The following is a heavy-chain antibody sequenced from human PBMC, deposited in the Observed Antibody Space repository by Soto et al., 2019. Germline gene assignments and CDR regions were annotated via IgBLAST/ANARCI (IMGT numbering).Heavy chain of an antibody. CDR1: GYTFTSYY. J-gene: IGHJ4*02. Sequence: ASVKVSCKASGYTFTSYYMHWVRQAPGQGLEWMGIINPSGGSTSYSPSFQGHVTISADKSISTAYLQWSSLKASDTAMYYCIAVQIDYWGQGTLVTVSS. CDR3: IAVQIDY. CDR2: INPSGGST. D-gene: IGHD2-15*01. V-gene: IGHV1-46*01.